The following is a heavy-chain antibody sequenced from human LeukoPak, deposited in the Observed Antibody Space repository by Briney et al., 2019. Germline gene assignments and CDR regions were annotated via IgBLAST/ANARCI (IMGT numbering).Heavy chain of an antibody. CDR2: INHSGST. D-gene: IGHD1-26*01. Sequence: SETLSLTCAVYGGSFSGYYWSWLRQPPGKGLEWIGEINHSGSTNNNLSLKTRVTISVDTSKKQFSLNLSSVTAADTAVYYCARVEEGATFYYYAMDVWGQGTTVTVSS. CDR1: GGSFSGYY. CDR3: ARVEEGATFYYYAMDV. J-gene: IGHJ6*02. V-gene: IGHV4-34*01.